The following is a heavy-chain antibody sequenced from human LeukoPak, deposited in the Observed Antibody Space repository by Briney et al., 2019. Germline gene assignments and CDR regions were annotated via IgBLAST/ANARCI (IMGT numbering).Heavy chain of an antibody. J-gene: IGHJ4*02. D-gene: IGHD4-17*01. CDR2: INWNGGST. Sequence: GGSLRLSCAASGFTFDDYAIHWVRQAPGKGLEWVSGINWNGGSTGYADSVKGRFTISRDNAKNSLYLQMNSLRAEDTAVYYCARDKTVTTNFDYWGQGTLVTVSS. V-gene: IGHV3-20*04. CDR3: ARDKTVTTNFDY. CDR1: GFTFDDYA.